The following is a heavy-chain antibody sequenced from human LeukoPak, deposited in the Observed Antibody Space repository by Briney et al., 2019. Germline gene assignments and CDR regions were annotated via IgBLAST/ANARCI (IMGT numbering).Heavy chain of an antibody. CDR1: RFTFDDYA. Sequence: GGSLRLSCAASRFTFDDYAMHWVRQAPGKGLEWVSLISGDGGSTYYADSVKGRFTISRDNAKNSLYLQINSLRAEDTALYFCARGFFGESLVLDYWGQGTLVTVSS. D-gene: IGHD3-10*01. CDR3: ARGFFGESLVLDY. V-gene: IGHV3-43*02. CDR2: ISGDGGST. J-gene: IGHJ4*02.